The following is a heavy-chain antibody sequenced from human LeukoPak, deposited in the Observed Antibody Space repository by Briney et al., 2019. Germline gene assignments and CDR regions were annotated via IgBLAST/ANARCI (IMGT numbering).Heavy chain of an antibody. D-gene: IGHD3-9*01. CDR2: IYCSGST. CDR1: GGSISSGGYS. CDR3: ATGYYFDY. J-gene: IGHJ4*02. V-gene: IGHV4-30-4*07. Sequence: PSETLSLTCAVSGGSISSGGYSWSWIRQPPGKGLEWIGYIYCSGSTYYNPSLKSRVTVSVDTSKNQFSLKLSSVTAADTAVYYCATGYYFDYWGQGTLVTVSS.